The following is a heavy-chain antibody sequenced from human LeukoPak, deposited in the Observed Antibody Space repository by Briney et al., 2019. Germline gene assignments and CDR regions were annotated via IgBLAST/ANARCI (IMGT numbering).Heavy chain of an antibody. CDR3: ARGLGSSWYGD. J-gene: IGHJ4*02. CDR2: IYYSGSS. D-gene: IGHD6-13*01. CDR1: GGSISSGDYY. V-gene: IGHV4-30-4*01. Sequence: PSQTLSLTCTVSGGSISSGDYYWSWIRQPPGKGLEWIGYIYYSGSSYYNPSLKSRLIISVDTSKNQFSLKLSSVTAADTAVYYYARGLGSSWYGDWGQGTLVTVSS.